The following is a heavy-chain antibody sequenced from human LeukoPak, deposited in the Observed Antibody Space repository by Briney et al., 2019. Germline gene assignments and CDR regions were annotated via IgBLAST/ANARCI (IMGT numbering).Heavy chain of an antibody. CDR2: IYSGGST. CDR3: ARSVRGIVVVIANDAFDI. V-gene: IGHV3-53*01. Sequence: GGSLRLSCAASGFTVSSNYMSWVRQAPGKGLEWVSVIYSGGSTYYADSVKGRFTISRDNSKNTLYLQMNSLRAEDTAVYYCARSVRGIVVVIANDAFDIWGQGTMVTVSS. D-gene: IGHD2-21*01. J-gene: IGHJ3*02. CDR1: GFTVSSNY.